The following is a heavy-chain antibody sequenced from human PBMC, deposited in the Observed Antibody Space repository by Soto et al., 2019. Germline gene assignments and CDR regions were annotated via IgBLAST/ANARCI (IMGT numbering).Heavy chain of an antibody. CDR3: ARTPKGMYDILTGYQNYYMDI. V-gene: IGHV1-69*02. Sequence: GASVKVRCEDSGGTFSIYTISWVRQAHGQGLEWMGRIIPILGIANYAQKFQGRVTITADKSTSTAYMELSSLRSEDTAVYYCARTPKGMYDILTGYQNYYMDIWGKGTTVTVSS. CDR1: GGTFSIYT. D-gene: IGHD3-9*01. CDR2: IIPILGIA. J-gene: IGHJ6*03.